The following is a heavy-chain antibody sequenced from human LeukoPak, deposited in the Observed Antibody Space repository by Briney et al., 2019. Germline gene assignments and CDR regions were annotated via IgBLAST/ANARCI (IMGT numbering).Heavy chain of an antibody. V-gene: IGHV5-51*01. D-gene: IGHD6-6*01. CDR2: IYPGDSDT. CDR1: GYSFTSYW. CDR3: ARVDSTSARYYYYYGMDV. Sequence: GESLKISCKGSGYSFTSYWIGWVRQMPGKGLEWMGIIYPGDSDTRYSPSFQGQVTISADKSISTAYLQWSSLKASDTAMYYCARVDSTSARYYYYYGMDVWGQGTTVTASS. J-gene: IGHJ6*02.